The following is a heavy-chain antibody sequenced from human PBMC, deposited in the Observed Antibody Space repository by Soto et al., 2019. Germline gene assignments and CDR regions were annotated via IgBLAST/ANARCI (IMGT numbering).Heavy chain of an antibody. J-gene: IGHJ4*02. CDR3: ARGDTIFGVVIIKY. CDR1: GASVSSGSYY. V-gene: IGHV4-61*01. CDR2: IYYSGST. D-gene: IGHD3-3*01. Sequence: QVQLQESGPGLVKPSETLSLTCTVSGASVSSGSYYWSWIRQPPGKGLEWIGYIYYSGSTNYNPSLKSRVTISVDTSKNQFSLKLSSVTAADTAVYYCARGDTIFGVVIIKYWGQGTLVTVSS.